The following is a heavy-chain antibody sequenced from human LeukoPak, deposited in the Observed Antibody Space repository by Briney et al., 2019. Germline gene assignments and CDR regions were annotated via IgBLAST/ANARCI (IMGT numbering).Heavy chain of an antibody. CDR1: GFSLGTRGMC. V-gene: IGHV2-70*11. J-gene: IGHJ4*02. CDR2: IDWDNDK. Sequence: SGPALLQPTQTLTLTCTFSGFSLGTRGMCVSWIRQPPGKALEWLTRIDWDNDKYYTTSLQTRLTISKDSSKNQVVLTMTNMDPVDTATYYCARVAVAGTGYFDYWGQGTLVTVSP. CDR3: ARVAVAGTGYFDY. D-gene: IGHD6-19*01.